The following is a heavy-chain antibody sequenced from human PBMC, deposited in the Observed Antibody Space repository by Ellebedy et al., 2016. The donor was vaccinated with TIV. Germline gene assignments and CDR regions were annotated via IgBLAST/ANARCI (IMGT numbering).Heavy chain of an antibody. V-gene: IGHV4-34*01. CDR3: ARGDIHYDILTGYLDS. J-gene: IGHJ4*02. D-gene: IGHD3-9*01. CDR2: ISHSGTT. Sequence: PSETLSLTCAVYGGSFTDYFWTWVRQPPGKGLEWIGEISHSGTTNYKSSLRSRVTVSIDTAKNQFSLKLISVTAADSGFYYCARGDIHYDILTGYLDSWGQGTLVTVAS. CDR1: GGSFTDYF.